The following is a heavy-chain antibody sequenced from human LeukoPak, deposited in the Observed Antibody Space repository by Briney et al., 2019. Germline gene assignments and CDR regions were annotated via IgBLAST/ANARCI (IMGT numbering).Heavy chain of an antibody. CDR1: GDSVSSNSAT. CDR2: TYYRSKWYN. Sequence: SQTLSLTCAISGDSVSSNSATWTWIRQSPSRGLEWLGRTYYRSKWYNDYAVSLKSRITINPDTSKNQFSLQLNSVTPEDTAMYYCTRLVGSGWFDYWGQGTLVTVSS. CDR3: TRLVGSGWFDY. V-gene: IGHV6-1*01. J-gene: IGHJ4*02. D-gene: IGHD6-25*01.